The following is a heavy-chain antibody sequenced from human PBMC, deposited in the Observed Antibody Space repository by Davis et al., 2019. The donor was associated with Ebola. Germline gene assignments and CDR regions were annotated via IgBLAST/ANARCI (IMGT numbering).Heavy chain of an antibody. CDR2: INPNDGRT. CDR3: AGSTTTDDFWSGPMGY. CDR1: GYTFTNYY. Sequence: ASVKVSCKASGYTFTNYYMHWVRQAPGQGLEWMGMINPNDGRTIYAQKFQGRVSMTRDTSTNTAYMELSSLRSDDTAVYYCAGSTTTDDFWSGPMGYWGQGTLVTVSS. D-gene: IGHD3-3*01. V-gene: IGHV1-46*01. J-gene: IGHJ4*02.